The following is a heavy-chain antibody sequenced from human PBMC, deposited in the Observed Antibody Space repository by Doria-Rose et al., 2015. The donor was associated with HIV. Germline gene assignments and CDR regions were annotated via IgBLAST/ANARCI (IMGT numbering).Heavy chain of an antibody. Sequence: RGLEWLGRTYYRSKWYNDYAVSVKSRITINPDTSKNQLSLQLNSVTPEDTAVYYCARGEVGATFDPWGQGTLVTVSS. J-gene: IGHJ5*02. V-gene: IGHV6-1*01. CDR3: ARGEVGATFDP. D-gene: IGHD1-26*01. CDR2: TYYRSKWYN.